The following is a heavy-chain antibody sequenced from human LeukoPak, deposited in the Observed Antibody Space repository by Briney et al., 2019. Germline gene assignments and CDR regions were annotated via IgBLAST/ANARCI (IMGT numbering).Heavy chain of an antibody. CDR3: ARDNMAIHYDFCSGPSHYYYYMDD. V-gene: IGHV4-4*07. CDR1: GGSISGYY. Sequence: SYTLSLTCNVSGGSISGYYWSWIRQHPGKGLEWIQRVDTSGRTDYNPSLKSRVTKTVDTSQNQFSMKLCSVTAADTAVYYCARDNMAIHYDFCSGPSHYYYYMDDWGKGTTVTVSS. CDR2: VDTSGRT. J-gene: IGHJ6*03. D-gene: IGHD3-3*01.